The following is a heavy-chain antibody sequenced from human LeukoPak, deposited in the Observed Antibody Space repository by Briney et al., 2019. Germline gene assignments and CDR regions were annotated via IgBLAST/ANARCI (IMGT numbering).Heavy chain of an antibody. Sequence: SETLSLTCTVSGGSISSYYWSWIRQPPGKGLEWIGYIYYSGSTNYNPSLKSRVTISVDTSKNQFSLKLSSVTAADTAVYYCARGEQWLPTLFDYWSQGTLVTVSS. CDR2: IYYSGST. V-gene: IGHV4-59*01. CDR3: ARGEQWLPTLFDY. CDR1: GGSISSYY. D-gene: IGHD6-19*01. J-gene: IGHJ4*02.